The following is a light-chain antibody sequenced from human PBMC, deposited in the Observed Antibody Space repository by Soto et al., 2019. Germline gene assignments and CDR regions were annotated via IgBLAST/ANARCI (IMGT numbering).Light chain of an antibody. CDR2: GAS. Sequence: EIVVTQSPGTLSLSPGERATLSFRASQSVSSSYLAWFQQKPGQAPRLLIYGASTRTTGIPDRFSGSGSGTEFTLTISSLHSEDFGVYYCQQYDNWWTFGQGTKVDIK. J-gene: IGKJ1*01. V-gene: IGKV3-20*01. CDR3: QQYDNWWT. CDR1: QSVSSSY.